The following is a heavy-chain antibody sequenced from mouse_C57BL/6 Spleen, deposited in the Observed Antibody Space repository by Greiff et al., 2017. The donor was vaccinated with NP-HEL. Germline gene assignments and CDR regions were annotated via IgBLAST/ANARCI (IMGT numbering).Heavy chain of an antibody. D-gene: IGHD1-1*01. CDR3: ARRGYGSILDY. CDR1: GYTFTSYW. Sequence: QVQLQQPGAELVMPGASVKLSCKASGYTFTSYWMHWVKQRPGQCLEWIGEIDPSDSYTNYNQKFKGKSTLTVDKSSSTAYMQLSSLTSEDSAVYYCARRGYGSILDYWGQGTTLTVSS. CDR2: IDPSDSYT. V-gene: IGHV1-69*01. J-gene: IGHJ2*01.